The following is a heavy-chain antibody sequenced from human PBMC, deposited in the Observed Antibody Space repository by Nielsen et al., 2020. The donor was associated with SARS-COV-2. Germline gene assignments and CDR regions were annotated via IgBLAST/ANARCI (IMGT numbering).Heavy chain of an antibody. D-gene: IGHD2-15*01. Sequence: GGSLRLSCAASGFTFSSYGMHWVRQAPGKGLEWVAAIWYAGSNKYYADSVKGRFTISRDNSKNTLYLQMTSLRAEDTAVYYCARDPVVVVAATFFFYGMDVWGKGTTVTVSS. CDR3: ARDPVVVVAATFFFYGMDV. V-gene: IGHV3-33*01. J-gene: IGHJ6*04. CDR2: IWYAGSNK. CDR1: GFTFSSYG.